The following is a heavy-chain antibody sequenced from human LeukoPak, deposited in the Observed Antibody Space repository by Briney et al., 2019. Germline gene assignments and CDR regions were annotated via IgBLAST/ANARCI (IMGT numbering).Heavy chain of an antibody. J-gene: IGHJ4*02. CDR3: ARGSEWEPLYYFDY. Sequence: PGGSLRLSCPASGFTFSIYNMNWVRQTPGKGLEWVSLISSSSGYRYYTYSVKGRFTIPRDNAKNSLCLQMNSPRAEDSAVYYCARGSEWEPLYYFDYWGEGSLVTVSS. D-gene: IGHD1-26*01. CDR1: GFTFSIYN. CDR2: ISSSSGYR. V-gene: IGHV3-21*06.